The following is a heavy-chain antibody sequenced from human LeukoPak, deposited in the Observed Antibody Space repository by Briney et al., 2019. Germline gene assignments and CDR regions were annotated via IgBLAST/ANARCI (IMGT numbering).Heavy chain of an antibody. V-gene: IGHV3-21*01. Sequence: GGSLRLSCAASGFTFSSYSMNWVRQAPGKGLEWVSSISSSSSYIYYADSVKGRFTISRDNSESTLYLQMNSLRAEDTAIYYCAKDYGTSGYFLHYWGQGTLVTVSS. J-gene: IGHJ4*02. CDR3: AKDYGTSGYFLHY. CDR2: ISSSSSYI. D-gene: IGHD3-22*01. CDR1: GFTFSSYS.